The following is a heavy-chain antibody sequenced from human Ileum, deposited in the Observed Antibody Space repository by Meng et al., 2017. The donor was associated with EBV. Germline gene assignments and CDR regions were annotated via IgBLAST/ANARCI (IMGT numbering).Heavy chain of an antibody. J-gene: IGHJ4*02. CDR2: ISAYNGNT. D-gene: IGHD1-26*01. V-gene: IGHV1-18*01. CDR3: ARAGNGGSYYFTY. Sequence: QLQLVQFGAEVKKPGDSVKVSCKASGNTFSNYGISWLRQAPGQGLEWMGWISAYNGNTNYAQNLQGRVTMTTDTSTGTAYMEVRSLRSDDTAVYYCARAGNGGSYYFTYWGQGTLVTVSS. CDR1: GNTFSNYG.